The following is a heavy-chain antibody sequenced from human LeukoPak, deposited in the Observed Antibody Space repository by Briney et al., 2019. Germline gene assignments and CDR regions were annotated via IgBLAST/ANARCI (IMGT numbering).Heavy chain of an antibody. V-gene: IGHV1-8*01. CDR2: MNPNSGKT. CDR1: VYTFTIYD. CDR3: ARGGGYDGRPDY. Sequence: ASVKVSCKASVYTFTIYDISWVRQAPGQGLEWMGWMNPNSGKTGYAQKLQGRVTMTRNTSISTAYMELSSLRSEDTAVYYCARGGGYDGRPDYWGPGTLVTVSS. D-gene: IGHD5-12*01. J-gene: IGHJ4*02.